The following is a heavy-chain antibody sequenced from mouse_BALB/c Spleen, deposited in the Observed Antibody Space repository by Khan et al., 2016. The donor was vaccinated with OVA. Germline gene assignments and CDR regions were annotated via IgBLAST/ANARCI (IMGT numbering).Heavy chain of an antibody. V-gene: IGHV2-6-4*01. J-gene: IGHJ1*01. CDR2: MWSGGST. CDR1: GFSLSRYS. Sequence: VQLQESGPGLVAPSQSLSITCTVSGFSLSRYSVHWVRQPPGKGLEWLGIMWSGGSTDYNSALKSRLSISKDNSKSQVFLKMNSLQTDDTAMYYCARDEDGGSYWYYDVWGAGTTVTVSS. CDR3: ARDEDGGSYWYYDV.